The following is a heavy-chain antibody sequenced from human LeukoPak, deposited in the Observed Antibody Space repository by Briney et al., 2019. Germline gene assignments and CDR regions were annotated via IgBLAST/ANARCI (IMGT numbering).Heavy chain of an antibody. CDR3: ARVISGRIVALNWFDP. Sequence: ASVKVSCKASGGSFSSYAISWVRQAPGQGLEWMGGIIPIFGTANYAQKFQGRVTITTDESTSTAYMELSSLRSEDTAVYHCARVISGRIVALNWFDPWGQGTLVTVSS. CDR1: GGSFSSYA. D-gene: IGHD3-22*01. CDR2: IIPIFGTA. J-gene: IGHJ5*02. V-gene: IGHV1-69*05.